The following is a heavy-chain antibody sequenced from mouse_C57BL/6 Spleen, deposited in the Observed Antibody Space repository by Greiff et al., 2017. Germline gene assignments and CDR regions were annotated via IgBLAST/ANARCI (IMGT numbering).Heavy chain of an antibody. CDR3: ARRHYYGSSYWYFDV. D-gene: IGHD1-1*01. CDR1: GYTFTSYW. J-gene: IGHJ1*03. Sequence: QVQLKQPGAELVKPGASVKLSCKASGYTFTSYWMHWVKQRPGQGLEWIGMIHPNSGSTNYNEKFKSKATLTVDKSSSTAYMQLSSLTSEDSAVYYCARRHYYGSSYWYFDVWGTGTTVTVSS. V-gene: IGHV1-64*01. CDR2: IHPNSGST.